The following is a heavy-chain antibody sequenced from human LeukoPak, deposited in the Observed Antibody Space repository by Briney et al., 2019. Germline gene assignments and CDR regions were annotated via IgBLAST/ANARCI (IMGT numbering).Heavy chain of an antibody. CDR1: GFTSTTYA. V-gene: IGHV3-23*01. J-gene: IGHJ4*02. Sequence: GGSLRLSCAASGFTSTTYAMSWVRQAPGKGLEWVSAISGSGGAPYYADSVKGRFTISRDNSKNTLYLQMNSLRAEDTAVYYCAKREKGYGYIFDYWGQGTLVTVSS. D-gene: IGHD5-18*01. CDR2: ISGSGGAP. CDR3: AKREKGYGYIFDY.